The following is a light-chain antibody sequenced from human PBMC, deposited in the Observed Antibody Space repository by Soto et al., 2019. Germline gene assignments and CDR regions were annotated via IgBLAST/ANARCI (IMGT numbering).Light chain of an antibody. CDR3: PQSSIAPIT. V-gene: IGKV1-39*01. CDR2: AAS. Sequence: GDKVSIPCRTSQSINTYLNWYQQKPGRAPNLLIYAASSLQSGIPSRFTGSGAGTDFTLTITGLQPEDFATYYCPQSSIAPITFGQGTRLEIK. CDR1: QSINTY. J-gene: IGKJ5*01.